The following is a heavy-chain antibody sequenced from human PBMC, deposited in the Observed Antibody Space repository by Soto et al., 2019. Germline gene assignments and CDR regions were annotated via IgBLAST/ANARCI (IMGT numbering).Heavy chain of an antibody. CDR2: INHSGST. J-gene: IGHJ4*02. V-gene: IGHV4-34*01. Sequence: SETLSLTCAVYGGSFSGYYWSWIRQPPGKGLEWIGEINHSGSTNYNPSLKSRVTISVDTSKNQFSLKLSSVTAADTAVYYCARGEVRALEPTNFDYWGQGTLVTVSS. D-gene: IGHD1-1*01. CDR3: ARGEVRALEPTNFDY. CDR1: GGSFSGYY.